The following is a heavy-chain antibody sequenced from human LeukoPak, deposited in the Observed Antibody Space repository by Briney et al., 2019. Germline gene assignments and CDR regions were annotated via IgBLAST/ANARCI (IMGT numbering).Heavy chain of an antibody. CDR3: ARDYGIVVVPAAIPGWFDP. CDR1: GGTFSSYA. D-gene: IGHD2-2*02. CDR2: IIPIFGTA. J-gene: IGHJ5*02. Sequence: SVKVSCKASGGTFSSYAISWVRQAPGQGLEWMGGIIPIFGTANYAQKFQGRVTITADESTSTAYMELSSLRSEDTAVYYCARDYGIVVVPAAIPGWFDPWGQGTLVTVSS. V-gene: IGHV1-69*13.